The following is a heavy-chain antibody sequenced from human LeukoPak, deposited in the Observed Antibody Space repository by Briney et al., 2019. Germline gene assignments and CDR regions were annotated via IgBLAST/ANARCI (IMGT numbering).Heavy chain of an antibody. V-gene: IGHV3-23*01. D-gene: IGHD3-16*01. Sequence: PGGSLRLSCAASGFTFSNAWMSWVRQAPGKGPEWASAIGGRGGSTYYAGSLGGRFTISRDNSKDMLYLQMNSLKVEDTATYYCGKEGGAWGQGTKVTVSS. CDR3: GKEGGA. CDR2: IGGRGGST. CDR1: GFTFSNAW. J-gene: IGHJ5*02.